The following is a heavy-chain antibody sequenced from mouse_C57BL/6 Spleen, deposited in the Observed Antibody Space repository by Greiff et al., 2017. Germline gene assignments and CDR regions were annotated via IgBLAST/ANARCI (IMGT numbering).Heavy chain of an antibody. Sequence: VQLQQSGPELVKPGASVKISCKASGYSFTDYNMNWVKQSNGKSLEWIGVINPNYGTTSYNQKFKGKATLTVDQSSSTAYMQLNSLTSEDSAVYDCARFYYGNYVKYFDVWGTGTTVTVSS. CDR1: GYSFTDYN. J-gene: IGHJ1*03. CDR2: INPNYGTT. D-gene: IGHD2-1*01. CDR3: ARFYYGNYVKYFDV. V-gene: IGHV1-39*01.